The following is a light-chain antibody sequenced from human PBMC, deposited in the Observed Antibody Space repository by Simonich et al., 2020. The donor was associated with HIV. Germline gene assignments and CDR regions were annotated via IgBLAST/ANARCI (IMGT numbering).Light chain of an antibody. CDR3: CSYAGNYNWV. Sequence: QSALTQPRSVSGSPGQSVTISCTGTSSDVGGYNYVSWYQQHPGKAPKLMIYDVSKRPSGGPERFSGSKSGNTASRTISGLQAEDEADYYCCSYAGNYNWVFGGGTKLTVL. CDR2: DVS. V-gene: IGLV2-11*01. J-gene: IGLJ3*02. CDR1: SSDVGGYNY.